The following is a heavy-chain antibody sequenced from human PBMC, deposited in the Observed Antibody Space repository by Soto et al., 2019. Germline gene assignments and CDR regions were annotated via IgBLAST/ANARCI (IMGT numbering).Heavy chain of an antibody. J-gene: IGHJ6*02. D-gene: IGHD3-3*01. CDR2: ISGSGGTT. Sequence: PGGSLRLSCVASGFTFENYAMSWVRQAPGKGLEWVSAISGSGGTTYYSDSVKGRFTISRDNSKNTVYLQMNDLRVEDAAEYFCAKDSWAIFGVPAGEYYAMDVWGQGTKVTVS. CDR3: AKDSWAIFGVPAGEYYAMDV. V-gene: IGHV3-23*01. CDR1: GFTFENYA.